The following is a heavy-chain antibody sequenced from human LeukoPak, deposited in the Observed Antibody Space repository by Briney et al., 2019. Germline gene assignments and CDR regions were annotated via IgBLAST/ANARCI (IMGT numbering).Heavy chain of an antibody. V-gene: IGHV3-66*01. CDR2: IHSGGST. J-gene: IGHJ3*02. Sequence: GGSLRLSYAASGFTVSSNYMSWVRQAPGKGLEWVSVIHSGGSTYYADSVKGRFTISRDNSKNTLYLQMNSLRAEDTAVYYCARARRNDYGDYGRARAFDIWGQGTMVTVSS. CDR3: ARARRNDYGDYGRARAFDI. D-gene: IGHD4-17*01. CDR1: GFTVSSNY.